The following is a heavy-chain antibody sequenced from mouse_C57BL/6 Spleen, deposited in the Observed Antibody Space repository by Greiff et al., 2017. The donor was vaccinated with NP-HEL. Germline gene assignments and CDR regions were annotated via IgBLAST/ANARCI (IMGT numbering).Heavy chain of an antibody. D-gene: IGHD1-1*01. CDR1: GYAFSSSW. CDR3: ARNGRAWYSY. Sequence: VQLQQSGPELVKPGASVKISCKASGYAFSSSWMNWVKQRPGKGLEWIGRIYPGDGDTNYNGKFKGKATLTADKSSSTAYMQLSSLTSEDSAVYFCARNGRAWYSYWGQVTLVTVSA. V-gene: IGHV1-82*01. CDR2: IYPGDGDT. J-gene: IGHJ3*01.